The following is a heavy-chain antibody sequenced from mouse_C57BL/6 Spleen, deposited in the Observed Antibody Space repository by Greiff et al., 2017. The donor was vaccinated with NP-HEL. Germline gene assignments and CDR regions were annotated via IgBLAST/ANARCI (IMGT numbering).Heavy chain of an antibody. CDR2: IYPGSGNT. CDR1: GYTFTDYY. V-gene: IGHV1-76*01. D-gene: IGHD2-4*01. J-gene: IGHJ1*03. Sequence: QVQLQQSGAELVRPGASVKLSCKASGYTFTDYYINWVKQRPGQGLEWIARIYPGSGNTYYNEKFKGKATLTAEKSSSTAYMQLSSLTSEDSAVYFCARYYDYDGGYFDVWGTGTTVTVSS. CDR3: ARYYDYDGGYFDV.